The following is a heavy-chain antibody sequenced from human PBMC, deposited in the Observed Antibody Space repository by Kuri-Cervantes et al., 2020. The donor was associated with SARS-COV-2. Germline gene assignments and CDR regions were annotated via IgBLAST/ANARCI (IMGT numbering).Heavy chain of an antibody. J-gene: IGHJ4*02. CDR3: ALRIVATIGFDY. CDR2: IYHSGST. D-gene: IGHD5-12*01. Sequence: SETLSLTCTASGYSISSGYYWGWIRQPPGKGLEWIGSIYHSGSTYYNPSLKSRVTISVDTSKNQFSLKLSSVTAADTAVYYCALRIVATIGFDYWGQGTLVTVSS. V-gene: IGHV4-38-2*02. CDR1: GYSISSGYY.